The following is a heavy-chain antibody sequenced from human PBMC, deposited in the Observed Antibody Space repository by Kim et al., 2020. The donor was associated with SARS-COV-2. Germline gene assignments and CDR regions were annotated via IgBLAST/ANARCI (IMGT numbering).Heavy chain of an antibody. CDR1: GFTFSSYA. CDR2: ISGSGGST. J-gene: IGHJ6*02. CDR3: AKAGEPTVDYGMDV. V-gene: IGHV3-23*01. Sequence: GGSLRLSCAASGFTFSSYAMSWVRQAPGKGLEWVSAISGSGGSTYYADSVKGRFTISRDNSKNTLYLQMNSLRAEDTAVYYCAKAGEPTVDYGMDVWGQGTTVTVSS. D-gene: IGHD4-17*01.